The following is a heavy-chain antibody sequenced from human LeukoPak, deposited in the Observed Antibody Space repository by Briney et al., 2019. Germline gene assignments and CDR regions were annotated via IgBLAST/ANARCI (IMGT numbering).Heavy chain of an antibody. Sequence: GGSLRLSCAASGFTFSDYYMSWIRQAPGKGLEWVSYISSSGSTIYYADSVKGRFTISRDNAKNSLYLQMNSLRAEDTAVYYCAKAGYNWKAHDAFDIWGQGTMVTVSS. CDR3: AKAGYNWKAHDAFDI. CDR1: GFTFSDYY. V-gene: IGHV3-11*01. CDR2: ISSSGSTI. J-gene: IGHJ3*02. D-gene: IGHD1-1*01.